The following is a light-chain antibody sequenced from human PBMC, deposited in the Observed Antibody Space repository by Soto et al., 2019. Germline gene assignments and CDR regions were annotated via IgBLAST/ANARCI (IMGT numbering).Light chain of an antibody. CDR2: GAS. J-gene: IGKJ5*01. CDR3: QRYGSSPLIT. V-gene: IGKV3-20*01. Sequence: EIVLTQSPGTLSLSPGERATLSCSASQIVSNNYLAWYQQKPGQAPRLLIYGASNRATGIPDRFSGSGSGTDFTLTISRLEPEDFAVYFCQRYGSSPLITFGQGTRLEIK. CDR1: QIVSNNY.